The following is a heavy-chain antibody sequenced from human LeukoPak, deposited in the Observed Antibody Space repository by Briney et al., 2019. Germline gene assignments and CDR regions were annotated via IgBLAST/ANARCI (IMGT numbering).Heavy chain of an antibody. CDR1: GGSFSGYY. Sequence: TSETLSLTCAVYGGSFSGYYWSWIRQPPGKGLEWIGEINHSGSTNYNPSLKSRVTISVDTSKNQFSLKLSSVTAADTAVYYCARLPPYMDVWGKGTTVTISS. CDR2: INHSGST. J-gene: IGHJ6*03. V-gene: IGHV4-34*01. CDR3: ARLPPYMDV.